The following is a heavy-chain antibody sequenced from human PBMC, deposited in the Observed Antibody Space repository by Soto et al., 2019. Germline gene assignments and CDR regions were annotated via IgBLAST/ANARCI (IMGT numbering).Heavy chain of an antibody. Sequence: QVQLQESGPGLVKPSQTLSLTCTVSGDSIKRDDYYWSWIRQPPGKGLEWIGYILYSGTTYYNPSLKSRLIISLETSKNQFSLNLTSVTAADTAVYYCARDGGPLYYGMDFWGQGTTVTVSS. D-gene: IGHD3-10*01. CDR2: ILYSGTT. J-gene: IGHJ6*02. V-gene: IGHV4-30-4*01. CDR1: GDSIKRDDYY. CDR3: ARDGGPLYYGMDF.